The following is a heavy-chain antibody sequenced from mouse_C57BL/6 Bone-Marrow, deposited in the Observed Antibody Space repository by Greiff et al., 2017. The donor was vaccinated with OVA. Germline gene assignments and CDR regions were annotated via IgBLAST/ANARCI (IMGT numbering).Heavy chain of an antibody. CDR3: ARHHAPHWYFDV. CDR2: ISGGGGNT. V-gene: IGHV5-9*01. J-gene: IGHJ1*03. CDR1: GFTFSSYT. Sequence: EVNVVESGGGLVKPGGSLKLSCAASGFTFSSYTMSWVRQTPEKRLEWVATISGGGGNTYYPDSVKGRFTMSRDNAKNTLYLQMSSLRSEDTALYYCARHHAPHWYFDVWGTGTTVTVSS.